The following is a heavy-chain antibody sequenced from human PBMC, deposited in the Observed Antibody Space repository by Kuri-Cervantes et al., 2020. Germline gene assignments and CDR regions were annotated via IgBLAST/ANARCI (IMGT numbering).Heavy chain of an antibody. V-gene: IGHV3-30*04. CDR1: GFTFKTYA. Sequence: SCAASGFTFKTYAMSWVRQAPGKGLEWVALISHDGSKQYADSVKGRFTISRDNSRDTLNLEMDSLTFEDAAVYYCAREGGSSGRAGYFDYWGQGTLVTVSS. J-gene: IGHJ4*02. CDR3: AREGGSSGRAGYFDY. CDR2: ISHDGSK. D-gene: IGHD6-19*01.